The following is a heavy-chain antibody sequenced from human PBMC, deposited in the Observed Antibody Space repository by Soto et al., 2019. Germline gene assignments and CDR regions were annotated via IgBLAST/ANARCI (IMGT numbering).Heavy chain of an antibody. CDR2: IYYSGST. D-gene: IGHD5-18*01. V-gene: IGHV4-61*01. CDR3: ARAGWIQLWTYAC. Sequence: PSETLSLTCTVSGGSVSSGSYYWSWIRQPPGKGLEWIGYIYYSGSTNYNPSLKSRVTISVDTSKNQFSLKLSSVTAADTAVYYCARAGWIQLWTYACWGQGTLVTVS. CDR1: GGSVSSGSYY. J-gene: IGHJ4*02.